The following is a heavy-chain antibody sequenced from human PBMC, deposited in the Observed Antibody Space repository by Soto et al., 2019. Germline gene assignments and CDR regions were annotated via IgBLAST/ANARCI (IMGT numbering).Heavy chain of an antibody. D-gene: IGHD3-16*01. J-gene: IGHJ6*02. CDR3: ARGIWASLSYYYGMDV. V-gene: IGHV1-3*01. CDR2: INAGNGNT. CDR1: GYTFTSYA. Sequence: GASVKVSCKASGYTFTSYAMHWVRQAPGQRLEWMGWINAGNGNTKYSQKFQGRVTITRDTSASTAYMELSSLRSEDTAVYYCARGIWASLSYYYGMDVWGQGTTVTVS.